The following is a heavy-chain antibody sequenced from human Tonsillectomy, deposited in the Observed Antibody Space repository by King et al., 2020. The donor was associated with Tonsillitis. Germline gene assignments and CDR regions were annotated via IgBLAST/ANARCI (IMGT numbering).Heavy chain of an antibody. Sequence: VQLVESGGGLVQPGGSLRLSCLASGFTFGNFAMGWVRQAPGKGLEWFSSISTTGGNTYYADSVKGRFAFSRDNSKNTLHLQMNNLRAGDTAVYYCAKHISARHTYFDYWGQGTLVTVSS. CDR1: GFTFGNFA. D-gene: IGHD6-6*01. CDR2: ISTTGGNT. CDR3: AKHISARHTYFDY. V-gene: IGHV3-23*04. J-gene: IGHJ4*02.